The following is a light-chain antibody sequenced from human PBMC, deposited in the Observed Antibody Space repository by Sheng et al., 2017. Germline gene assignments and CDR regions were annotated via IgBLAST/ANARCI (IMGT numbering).Light chain of an antibody. CDR3: CSYAGSATVA. V-gene: IGLV2-11*01. Sequence: QSALTQPRSVSGSPGQSVTISCTGTSSDVGGYDFVSWYKQYPGKAPQLMLYDVYKRPSGVPDRFSGSKFGNTASLTISGLQDEDEADYYCCSYAGSATVAFGGGTKLTVL. CDR1: SSDVGGYDF. J-gene: IGLJ2*01. CDR2: DVY.